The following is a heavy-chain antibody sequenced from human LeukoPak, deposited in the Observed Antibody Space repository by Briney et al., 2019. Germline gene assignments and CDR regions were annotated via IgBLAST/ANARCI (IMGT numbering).Heavy chain of an antibody. J-gene: IGHJ4*02. V-gene: IGHV1-18*01. CDR3: ARDRYYYDSSGYYYPPDY. CDR1: GYTFTSYG. Sequence: ASVKVSCKASGYTFTSYGISWVRQAPGQGLEWMGWISAYNGNTNYAQKLQGRVTMTTDTSTSTAYMELRSLRSDDTAVYYCARDRYYYDSSGYYYPPDYWGQGTLVTASS. D-gene: IGHD3-22*01. CDR2: ISAYNGNT.